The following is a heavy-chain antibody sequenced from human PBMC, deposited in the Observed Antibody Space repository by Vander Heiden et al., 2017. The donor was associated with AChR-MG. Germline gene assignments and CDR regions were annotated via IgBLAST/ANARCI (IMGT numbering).Heavy chain of an antibody. CDR2: IYFGGST. CDR3: ARQVGGSAYYFDY. D-gene: IGHD3-10*01. Sequence: QLQLQESGPGLVKPSETLSLTCTVSGGSISSTSYYWGWIRQPPGKAVEWIGSIYFGGSTYYNPSLKSRVTISVDTSKNQFSLKVNSVTAADTAVHYCARQVGGSAYYFDYWGQGILVTVSS. CDR1: GGSISSTSYY. J-gene: IGHJ4*02. V-gene: IGHV4-39*01.